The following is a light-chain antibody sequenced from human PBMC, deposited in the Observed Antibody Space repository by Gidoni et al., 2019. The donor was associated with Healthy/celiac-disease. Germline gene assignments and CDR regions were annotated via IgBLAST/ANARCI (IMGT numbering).Light chain of an antibody. Sequence: DIQMTQSPPSLSASVGDRVTITCRASQSISSYLNWYQQKPGKAPKLLIYAASSLQSGVPSRFSGRGAGTDFTLTISSLQPEDVATYYCQQSYSTLWTFGQGTRVEIK. CDR2: AAS. J-gene: IGKJ1*01. CDR3: QQSYSTLWT. CDR1: QSISSY. V-gene: IGKV1-39*01.